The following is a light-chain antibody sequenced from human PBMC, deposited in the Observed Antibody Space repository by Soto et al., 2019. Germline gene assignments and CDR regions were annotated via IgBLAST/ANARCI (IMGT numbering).Light chain of an antibody. CDR2: GAS. Sequence: EIVLTQSPGTLSLSPGERATLSCRASQSVSSSSYLAWYQQKPGQAPRLLIYGASSRATGIPDRFSGSGSGTDFTRTISRLGPEVFSVYYCQQYVSSLTFGGGTKVGIK. CDR3: QQYVSSLT. CDR1: QSVSSSSY. J-gene: IGKJ4*01. V-gene: IGKV3-20*01.